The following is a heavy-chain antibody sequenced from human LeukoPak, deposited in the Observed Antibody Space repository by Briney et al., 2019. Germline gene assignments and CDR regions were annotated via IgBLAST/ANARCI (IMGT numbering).Heavy chain of an antibody. D-gene: IGHD3-9*01. Sequence: SETLSLTCTVSGVSLSSTNYYWGWVRQPPGKGLEWFGSIYYSGTTNYNPSLQSRVTISLGTSKNQFSLKLTSVTAADTALYYCAGGTDILTGYSTQSDYWGQGTLVTVSS. V-gene: IGHV4-39*01. CDR3: AGGTDILTGYSTQSDY. J-gene: IGHJ4*02. CDR1: GVSLSSTNYY. CDR2: IYYSGTT.